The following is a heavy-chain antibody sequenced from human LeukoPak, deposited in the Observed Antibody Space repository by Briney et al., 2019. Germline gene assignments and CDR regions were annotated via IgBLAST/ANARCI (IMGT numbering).Heavy chain of an antibody. J-gene: IGHJ4*02. V-gene: IGHV4-39*01. CDR3: ARHAGGISATGTRPFDY. D-gene: IGHD6-13*01. CDR2: TYYSGST. CDR1: GASFSSSTYY. Sequence: KPSETLSLTCTVPGASFSSSTYYWGWIRQPPGKGLEWIGSTYYSGSTYYNPSLKSRVTMSVDTSKNQFSLKLSSVTVADTAVYYCARHAGGISATGTRPFDYWGQGTLVTVSS.